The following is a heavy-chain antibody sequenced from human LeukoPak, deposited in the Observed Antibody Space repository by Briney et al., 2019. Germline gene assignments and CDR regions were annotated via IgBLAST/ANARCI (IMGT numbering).Heavy chain of an antibody. Sequence: AGGSLRLSCAASGFTFSIYAMHWVRQAPGKGLEYVSAITTNGGSTYYANSVKGRFTISRDNSKNTLYLQMGSLRAEDMAVYYCARGYVLLDYWGQGTLVTVSS. J-gene: IGHJ4*02. D-gene: IGHD2/OR15-2a*01. V-gene: IGHV3-64*01. CDR3: ARGYVLLDY. CDR2: ITTNGGST. CDR1: GFTFSIYA.